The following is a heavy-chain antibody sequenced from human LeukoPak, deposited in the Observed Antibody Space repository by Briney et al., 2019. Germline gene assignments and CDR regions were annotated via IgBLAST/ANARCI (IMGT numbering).Heavy chain of an antibody. Sequence: PSETLSLTCAVYGGSFSGYYWSWIRQPPGKGLEWIGSIYYSGSTYYNPSLKSRVTISVDTSKNQFSLKLSSVTAADTAVYYCARTRYYYNSRSYGAPYYFDYWGQGTLVTVSS. V-gene: IGHV4-34*01. CDR1: GGSFSGYY. CDR2: IYYSGST. D-gene: IGHD3-10*01. J-gene: IGHJ4*02. CDR3: ARTRYYYNSRSYGAPYYFDY.